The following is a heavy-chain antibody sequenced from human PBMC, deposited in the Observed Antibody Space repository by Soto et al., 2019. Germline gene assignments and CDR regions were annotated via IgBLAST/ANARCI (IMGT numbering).Heavy chain of an antibody. CDR1: GGSISSGDYY. V-gene: IGHV4-30-4*01. Sequence: SETLSLTCTVSGGSISSGDYYLSWIRQPPGKGLEWIGYIYYSGSTYYNPSLKSRVTISVDTSKNQFSLKLSSVTAADTAVYYCARELSITVIFDYWGQGTLVTVSS. CDR2: IYYSGST. CDR3: ARELSITVIFDY. D-gene: IGHD4-17*01. J-gene: IGHJ4*02.